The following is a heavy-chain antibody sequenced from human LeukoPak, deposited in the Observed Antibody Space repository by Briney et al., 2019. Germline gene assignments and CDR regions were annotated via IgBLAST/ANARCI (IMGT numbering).Heavy chain of an antibody. D-gene: IGHD6-19*01. CDR3: ARAIAVAGRYYFDY. V-gene: IGHV5-51*01. CDR2: IYPGDSDT. Sequence: NHGESLKISCKGSGYSFSSYWIGWVRQMPGEGLEWMGIIYPGDSDTRYSPSFQGQVTISADKSISTAYLQWSSLKASDTAMYYCARAIAVAGRYYFDYWGQGALVTVSS. CDR1: GYSFSSYW. J-gene: IGHJ4*02.